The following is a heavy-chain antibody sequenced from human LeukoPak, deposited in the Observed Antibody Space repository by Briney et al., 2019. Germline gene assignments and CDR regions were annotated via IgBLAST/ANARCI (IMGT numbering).Heavy chain of an antibody. V-gene: IGHV1-46*01. Sequence: ASVKVSCKASGYTFTGYYMHWVRQAPGQGLEWMGMIYPRDGSTSYAQKFQGRVTVTRDTSTSAVHMELSGLRSEDTAVYYCARDQEGFDYWGQGTLVTVSS. J-gene: IGHJ4*02. CDR1: GYTFTGYY. CDR2: IYPRDGST. CDR3: ARDQEGFDY.